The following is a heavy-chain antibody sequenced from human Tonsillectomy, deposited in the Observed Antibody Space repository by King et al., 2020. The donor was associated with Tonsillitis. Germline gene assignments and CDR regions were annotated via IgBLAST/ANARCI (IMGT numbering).Heavy chain of an antibody. J-gene: IGHJ5*02. D-gene: IGHD3-3*01. CDR1: GFTFSSYS. CDR3: ARSRYDFWSGGWFDP. V-gene: IGHV3-21*01. CDR2: ITISSSYI. Sequence: VQLVESGGGLVKPGGSLRLSCAASGFTFSSYSMNWVRQAPGKGLEWVSSITISSSYIYYADSVKGRFTISRDNAKNSLYLQMNSLGSEDTAVYYCARSRYDFWSGGWFDPWGQGTLVTVSS.